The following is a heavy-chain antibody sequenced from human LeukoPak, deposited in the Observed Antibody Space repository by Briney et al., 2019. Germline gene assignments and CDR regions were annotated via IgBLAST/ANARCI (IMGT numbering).Heavy chain of an antibody. Sequence: GGSLRLSCAASGFTFSSSAMSWVRQVPGKGLEWVSGISASGGSTSYADSVRGRFTISRDNSKSTLCLQMNSLRAEDTAVYYCAKQLGYCSDGSCYFPYWGQGTLVTVSS. CDR2: ISASGGST. CDR3: AKQLGYCSDGSCYFPY. CDR1: GFTFSSSA. V-gene: IGHV3-23*01. D-gene: IGHD2-15*01. J-gene: IGHJ4*02.